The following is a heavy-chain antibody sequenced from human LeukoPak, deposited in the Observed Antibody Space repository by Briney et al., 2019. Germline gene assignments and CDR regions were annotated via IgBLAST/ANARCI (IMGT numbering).Heavy chain of an antibody. CDR3: ARDLGDNTAMVNVCGY. CDR1: GYTFTSYG. V-gene: IGHV1-18*01. CDR2: ISAYNGNT. J-gene: IGHJ4*02. Sequence: ASVKVSCKASGYTFTSYGISWVRQAPGQGLEWMGWISAYNGNTNYAQKLQGRVTMTTDTSTSTAYMELRSLRSDDTAVYYCARDLGDNTAMVNVCGYWGQGTLVTVSS. D-gene: IGHD5-18*01.